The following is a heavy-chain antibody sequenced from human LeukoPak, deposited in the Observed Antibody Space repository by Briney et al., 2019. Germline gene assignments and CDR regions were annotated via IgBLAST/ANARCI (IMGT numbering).Heavy chain of an antibody. CDR1: GFTFSSYS. J-gene: IGHJ5*02. V-gene: IGHV3-21*01. Sequence: TGGSLRLSCAASGFTFSSYSMNWVRQAPGKGLEWVSSISSSSSYIYYADSVKGRFTISRDNAKNSLYLQMNSLRAEDTAVYYCARHYCSGGSCYSGGWFDPWGQGTLVTVSS. CDR2: ISSSSSYI. D-gene: IGHD2-15*01. CDR3: ARHYCSGGSCYSGGWFDP.